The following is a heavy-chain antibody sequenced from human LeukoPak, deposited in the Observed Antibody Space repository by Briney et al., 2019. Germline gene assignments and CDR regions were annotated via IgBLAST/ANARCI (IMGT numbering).Heavy chain of an antibody. CDR1: GYTFTGYY. V-gene: IGHV1-2*02. CDR3: ARVAVADYYYYYMDV. J-gene: IGHJ6*03. D-gene: IGHD6-19*01. CDR2: INPNSGGT. Sequence: ASVKVSCKASGYTFTGYYMHWVRQAPGQGLEWMGWINPNSGGTNYAQKFQGRVTMTRDTSISTAYMELSRLRSDDTAVYYCARVAVADYYYYYMDVWAKGPRSPSP.